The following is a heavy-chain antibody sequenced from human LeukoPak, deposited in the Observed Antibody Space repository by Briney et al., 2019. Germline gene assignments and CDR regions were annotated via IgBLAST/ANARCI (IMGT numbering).Heavy chain of an antibody. V-gene: IGHV1-69*05. J-gene: IGHJ4*02. D-gene: IGHD4-11*01. CDR2: IIPIFGTA. CDR3: ARDSTVTPQAFDY. CDR1: GGTFSSYA. Sequence: ASVEVSCKASGGTFSSYAISWVRQAPGQGLEWMGGIIPIFGTANYAQKFQGRVTITTDESTSTAYMELSSLRSEDTAVYYCARDSTVTPQAFDYWGQGTLVTVSS.